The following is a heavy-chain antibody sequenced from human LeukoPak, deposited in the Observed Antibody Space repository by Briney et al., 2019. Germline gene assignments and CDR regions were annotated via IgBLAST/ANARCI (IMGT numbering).Heavy chain of an antibody. D-gene: IGHD6-19*01. CDR3: AREGIAVNWFDP. J-gene: IGHJ5*02. CDR2: IGTAGDT. Sequence: GGSLRLSCATSGFTFSNHAMHWVRQATGKGLEWVSAIGTAGDTFYPGSVKGRFTISRENAKNSLSLQMNSLRAEDTAVYYCAREGIAVNWFDPWGQGTLVTVSS. CDR1: GFTFSNHA. V-gene: IGHV3-13*01.